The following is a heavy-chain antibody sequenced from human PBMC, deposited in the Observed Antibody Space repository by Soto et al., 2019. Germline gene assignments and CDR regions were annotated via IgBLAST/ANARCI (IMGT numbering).Heavy chain of an antibody. D-gene: IGHD3-10*01. CDR3: ARDRYYGSGSSDY. CDR2: INPNSGGT. Sequence: VSVKVSCKASGYTFTGYYMHWVRQAPGQGLEWMGWINPNSGGTNYAQKFQGWVTMTRDTSISTAYMELSRLRSDDTAVYYCARDRYYGSGSSDYWGQGTLVTVSS. CDR1: GYTFTGYY. J-gene: IGHJ4*02. V-gene: IGHV1-2*04.